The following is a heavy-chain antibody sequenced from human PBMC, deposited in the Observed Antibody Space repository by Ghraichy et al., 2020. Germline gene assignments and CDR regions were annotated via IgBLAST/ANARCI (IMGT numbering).Heavy chain of an antibody. V-gene: IGHV4-30-4*01. J-gene: IGHJ4*02. CDR2: IYYSGST. CDR3: ARRISDTYCGGDCYGSGFDY. D-gene: IGHD2-21*02. CDR1: GGSISSGDYY. Sequence: SQTLSLTCTVSGGSISSGDYYWSWIRQPPGKGLEWIGYIYYSGSTYYNPSLKSRVTISVDTSKNQFSLKLSSVTAADTAVYYCARRISDTYCGGDCYGSGFDYWGQGNLVTVSS.